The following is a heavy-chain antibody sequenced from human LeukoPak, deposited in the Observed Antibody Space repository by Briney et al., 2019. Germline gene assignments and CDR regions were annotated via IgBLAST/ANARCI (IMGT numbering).Heavy chain of an antibody. V-gene: IGHV3-7*01. CDR2: IKQDGSEK. CDR1: GFTFSRYW. J-gene: IGHJ4*02. Sequence: GGSLRLSCAASGFTFSRYWMSWVRQAPGKGLEWVASIKQDGSEKYYVDSVKGRFIISRDNAKNSLYLQMNSLRAEDTAVYYCAKDRFGELSFWGQGTLVTVSS. D-gene: IGHD3-10*01. CDR3: AKDRFGELSF.